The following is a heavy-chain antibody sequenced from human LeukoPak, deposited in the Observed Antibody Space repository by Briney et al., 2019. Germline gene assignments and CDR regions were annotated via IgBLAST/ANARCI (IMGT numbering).Heavy chain of an antibody. CDR3: ARGFPNYYDSSGYRVGY. V-gene: IGHV3-30*03. D-gene: IGHD3-22*01. J-gene: IGHJ4*02. CDR1: GFTFSSYG. CDR2: ISYDGSNK. Sequence: GGSLRLSCAASGFTFSSYGMHWVRQAPGKGLEWVAVISYDGSNKYYADSVKGRFTISRDNAKNSPYLQMNSLRDEDTAVYYCARGFPNYYDSSGYRVGYWGQGTPVTVSS.